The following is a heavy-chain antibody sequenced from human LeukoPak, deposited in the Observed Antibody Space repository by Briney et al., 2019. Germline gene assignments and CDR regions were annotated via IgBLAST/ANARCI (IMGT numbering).Heavy chain of an antibody. CDR1: GGSISSYY. CDR2: IYTSGST. CDR3: ARDSISSSYDY. Sequence: SGTLSLTCIVSGGSISSYYWSWIRQPAGKGLEWIGRIYTSGSTNYNPSLKSRVTMSVDTSKNQFSLKLSSVTAADTAVYYCARDSISSSYDYWGQGTLVTVSS. J-gene: IGHJ4*02. D-gene: IGHD6-13*01. V-gene: IGHV4-4*07.